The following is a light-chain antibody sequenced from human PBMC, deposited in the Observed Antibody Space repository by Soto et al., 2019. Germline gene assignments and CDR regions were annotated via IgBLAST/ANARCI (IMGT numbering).Light chain of an antibody. CDR2: KTS. CDR1: QFVSNN. J-gene: IGKJ5*01. V-gene: IGKV3-15*01. Sequence: EVVMTQSPSTLSVSPGERVTLSCRSSQFVSNNLVWYQQKPGQAPRVVIYKTSTRATGIPARFSGSGSGTEFTLTISSLQSEDVAFYYCQQYNDWPPITFGQGTHWRL. CDR3: QQYNDWPPIT.